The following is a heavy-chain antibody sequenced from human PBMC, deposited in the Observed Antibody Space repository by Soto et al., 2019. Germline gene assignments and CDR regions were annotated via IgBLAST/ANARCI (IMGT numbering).Heavy chain of an antibody. V-gene: IGHV1-18*04. J-gene: IGHJ4*02. D-gene: IGHD3-22*01. CDR2: ISAHNGDT. CDR1: GYTFNYYG. CDR3: ARDWSRYFDSSGLMWFY. Sequence: QIQLAQSGAEMKRPGASVRVSCEASGYTFNYYGISWVRQAPGQGLEWVGWISAHNGDTKYAQNLQGRLTLTTDTATSTDYMELTSLTSDDTAVYYCARDWSRYFDSSGLMWFYWGQGTLVTVSS.